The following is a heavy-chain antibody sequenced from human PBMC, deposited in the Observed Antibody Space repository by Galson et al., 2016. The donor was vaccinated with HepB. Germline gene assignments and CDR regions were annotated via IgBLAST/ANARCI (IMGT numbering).Heavy chain of an antibody. CDR1: GFNVSRNY. CDR3: ARGIASAGGCFFDP. D-gene: IGHD6-13*01. V-gene: IGHV3-53*05. Sequence: SLRLSCAGSGFNVSRNYLTWVRQAPGKGLEWVSLICSGGDTYYADSVKGRFTLFRDNSKNTLYLQMNSLRAADTAIYYCARGIASAGGCFFDPWGQGTLITVSS. J-gene: IGHJ5*02. CDR2: ICSGGDT.